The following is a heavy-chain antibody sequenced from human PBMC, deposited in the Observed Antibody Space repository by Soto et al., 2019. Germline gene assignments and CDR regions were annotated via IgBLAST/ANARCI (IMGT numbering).Heavy chain of an antibody. CDR1: GGTFSSYA. J-gene: IGHJ6*02. D-gene: IGHD5-18*01. CDR2: IIPIFGTA. V-gene: IGHV1-69*01. Sequence: QVQLVQSGAEVKKPGSSVKVSCKASGGTFSSYAISWVRQAPGQGLEWMGGIIPIFGTANYAQKIQGRVTITADASTSTAYMALSSLRSEDTAVYYCARGVGYSYGAKYYSMDVWGHGTTVTVSS. CDR3: ARGVGYSYGAKYYSMDV.